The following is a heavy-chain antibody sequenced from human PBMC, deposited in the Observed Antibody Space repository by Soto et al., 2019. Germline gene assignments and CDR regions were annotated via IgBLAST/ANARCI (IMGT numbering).Heavy chain of an antibody. Sequence: QVQLVQSGAEVKKPGASVKVSCKASGYTFTSYYMHWVRQAPGQGLEWMGIINPSGGSTSYAQKFQGRVTMTRDTSTSTVYMELSSLRSEDTAVYYCARAPMYYWNDATYYFDYWGQGTLVTVSS. CDR1: GYTFTSYY. CDR2: INPSGGST. D-gene: IGHD1-20*01. V-gene: IGHV1-46*01. CDR3: ARAPMYYWNDATYYFDY. J-gene: IGHJ4*02.